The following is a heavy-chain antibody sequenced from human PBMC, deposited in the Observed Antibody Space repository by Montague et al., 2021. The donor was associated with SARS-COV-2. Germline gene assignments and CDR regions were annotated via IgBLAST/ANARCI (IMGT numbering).Heavy chain of an antibody. J-gene: IGHJ2*01. CDR2: IYYSGST. D-gene: IGHD3-9*01. Sequence: SETLSLTCTVSGGSISSSSYYWGWIRQPPGKGLEWIGSIYYSGSTYYNPSLKGRVTISVDTSKNQFSLKLSSVTAADTAVYYCARPSFLTGYYYTSWYFDLWGRGTLVTVSS. CDR3: ARPSFLTGYYYTSWYFDL. CDR1: GGSISSSSYY. V-gene: IGHV4-39*01.